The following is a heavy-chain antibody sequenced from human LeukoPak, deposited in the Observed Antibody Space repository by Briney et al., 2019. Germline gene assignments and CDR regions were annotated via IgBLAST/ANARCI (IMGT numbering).Heavy chain of an antibody. CDR3: ARDLYRIVVVPHYFDS. J-gene: IGHJ4*02. Sequence: GGSLRLSCAASGFTFSSCWMTWARQAPGKGLEWVANINQDGSEKYFVDSVKGRFTISRDNAKNSLYLQMNSLRAEDTAVYYCARDLYRIVVVPHYFDSWGQGTLVTVSS. D-gene: IGHD3-22*01. CDR1: GFTFSSCW. V-gene: IGHV3-7*01. CDR2: INQDGSEK.